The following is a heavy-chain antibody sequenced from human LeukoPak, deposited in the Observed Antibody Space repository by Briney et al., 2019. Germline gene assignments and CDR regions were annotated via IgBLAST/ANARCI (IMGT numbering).Heavy chain of an antibody. J-gene: IGHJ4*02. CDR3: ARELLWFGESPH. Sequence: GGSLRLSCAASGFTFSSYEMNWVRQAPGKGLEWVSYISSSGSTIYYADSVKGRFTISRDNAKNSLYLRMNSLRAEDTAVYYCARELLWFGESPHWGQGTLVTVSS. D-gene: IGHD3-10*01. CDR1: GFTFSSYE. V-gene: IGHV3-48*03. CDR2: ISSSGSTI.